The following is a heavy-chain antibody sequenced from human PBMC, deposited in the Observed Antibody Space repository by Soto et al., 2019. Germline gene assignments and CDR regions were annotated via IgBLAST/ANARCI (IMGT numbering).Heavy chain of an antibody. CDR2: ISSSSSTI. CDR3: ARGDLYYYDSSGYPNFDY. D-gene: IGHD3-22*01. J-gene: IGHJ4*02. V-gene: IGHV3-48*02. Sequence: LRLSCAASGFTFSSYSMNWVRQAPGKGLEWVSYISSSSSTIYYADSVKGRFTISRDNAKNSLYLQMNSLRDEDTAVYYCARGDLYYYDSSGYPNFDYWGQGTLVTVSS. CDR1: GFTFSSYS.